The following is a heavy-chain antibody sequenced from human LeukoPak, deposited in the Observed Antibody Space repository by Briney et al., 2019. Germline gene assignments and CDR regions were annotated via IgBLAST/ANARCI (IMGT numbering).Heavy chain of an antibody. J-gene: IGHJ3*02. Sequence: GASVKVSCKASGYTFTGYYMHWVRQAPGQGLEWMGWINPNSGGTNYAQKFQGRVTMTRDTSISTAYMELSRLRSDDTAVYYCARVRGSRVVRGVMGAFDIWGQGTMVIVSS. CDR3: ARVRGSRVVRGVMGAFDI. CDR1: GYTFTGYY. V-gene: IGHV1-2*02. D-gene: IGHD3-10*01. CDR2: INPNSGGT.